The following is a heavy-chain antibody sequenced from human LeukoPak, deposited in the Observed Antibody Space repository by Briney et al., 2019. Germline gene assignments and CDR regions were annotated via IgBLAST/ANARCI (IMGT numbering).Heavy chain of an antibody. D-gene: IGHD1-26*01. CDR2: FTSDGNSM. Sequence: GGSLRLSCVASGFTLSSYTMYWVRQAPGRGLVWVARFTSDGNSMTYADFVKGRFTVSRDIAKNTLYLQMNSLRAEDTAVYYCARAQVGTPTDCWGQGTLVTVPS. J-gene: IGHJ4*02. CDR3: ARAQVGTPTDC. V-gene: IGHV3-74*01. CDR1: GFTLSSYT.